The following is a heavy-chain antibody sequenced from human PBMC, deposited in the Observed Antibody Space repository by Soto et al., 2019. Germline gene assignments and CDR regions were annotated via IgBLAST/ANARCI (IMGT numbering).Heavy chain of an antibody. CDR2: MNRNSGNT. Sequence: QVQLVQSGAEVKKPGASVRVSCRASGYTFSNYDINWVRQATGQGLEWMGWMNRNSGNTAYAQKFQGRVTMTRDTSITTAYMDLSSVTFVDIAVYYCFRGRRAIFAPWGQGAQVTV. V-gene: IGHV1-8*01. CDR3: FRGRRAIFAP. J-gene: IGHJ5*02. CDR1: GYTFSNYD.